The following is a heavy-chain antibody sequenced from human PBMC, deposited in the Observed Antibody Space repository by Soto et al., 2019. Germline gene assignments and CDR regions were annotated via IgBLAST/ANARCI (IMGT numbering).Heavy chain of an antibody. CDR3: AKGQLATVPPDY. CDR2: ISGSGGST. CDR1: GFTFSSYA. D-gene: IGHD5-12*01. J-gene: IGHJ4*02. Sequence: XESLRLSCAASGFTFSSYAMSGVRQAPGKGLEWVSAISGSGGSTYYADSVKGRFTISRDNSKNTLYLQMNSLRAEDTAVYYCAKGQLATVPPDYWGQGTLVTVSS. V-gene: IGHV3-23*01.